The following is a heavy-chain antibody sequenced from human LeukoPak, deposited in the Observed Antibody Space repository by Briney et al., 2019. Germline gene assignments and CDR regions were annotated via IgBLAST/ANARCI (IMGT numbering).Heavy chain of an antibody. V-gene: IGHV4-34*01. CDR2: INHSGST. CDR3: ARGPRITIFGVVPYYMDV. D-gene: IGHD3-3*01. Sequence: PSETLSLTCAVYGGSFSGYYWSWIRQPPGKGLEWIGEINHSGSTNYNPSLKSRVTISVDTSKNQLSLKLSSVTAADTAVYYCARGPRITIFGVVPYYMDVWGKGTTVTVSS. J-gene: IGHJ6*03. CDR1: GGSFSGYY.